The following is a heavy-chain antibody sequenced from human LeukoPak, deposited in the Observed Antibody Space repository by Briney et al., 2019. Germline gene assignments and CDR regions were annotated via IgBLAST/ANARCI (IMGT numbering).Heavy chain of an antibody. Sequence: PGGSLRLSCAASGFTFSSYSMNWVRQAPGKGLEWVSSISSSSSYIYYADSVKGRFTISRDNAKNSLYLQMNSLRAEDTAVYYCARIYCSSTSCYYGMDVWGQGTTVTVSS. CDR3: ARIYCSSTSCYYGMDV. CDR2: ISSSSSYI. CDR1: GFTFSSYS. J-gene: IGHJ6*02. D-gene: IGHD2-2*01. V-gene: IGHV3-21*01.